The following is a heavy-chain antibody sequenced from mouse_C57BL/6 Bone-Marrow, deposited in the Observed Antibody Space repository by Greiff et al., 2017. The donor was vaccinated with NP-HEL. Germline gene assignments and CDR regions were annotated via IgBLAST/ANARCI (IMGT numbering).Heavy chain of an antibody. CDR1: GFTFSDYG. CDR2: ISNLAYSI. CDR3: ARHRMYYYGSSLYYAMDY. V-gene: IGHV5-15*01. Sequence: EVKLVESGGGLVQPGGSLKLSCAASGFTFSDYGMAWVRQAPRKGPEWVAFISNLAYSIYYADTVTGRFTISRENAKNTLYLEMSSLRAEDTAMYYCARHRMYYYGSSLYYAMDYWGQGTSVTVSS. D-gene: IGHD1-1*01. J-gene: IGHJ4*01.